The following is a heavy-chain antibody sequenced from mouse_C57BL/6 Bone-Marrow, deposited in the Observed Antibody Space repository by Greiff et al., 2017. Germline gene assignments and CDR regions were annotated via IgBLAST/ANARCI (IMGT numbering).Heavy chain of an antibody. CDR1: GFNIKDDY. CDR3: SSFYGNYFDV. V-gene: IGHV14-4*01. D-gene: IGHD2-1*01. Sequence: VQLQQSGAELVRPGASVKLSCTASGFNIKDDYIHWVKQRPEKGLEWIGWIDPENGDTEYASKFQGKATITSDTSSNTAYRQLLSLTAADTAVYYCSSFYGNYFDVWGQGTPLTVAS. CDR2: IDPENGDT. J-gene: IGHJ2*01.